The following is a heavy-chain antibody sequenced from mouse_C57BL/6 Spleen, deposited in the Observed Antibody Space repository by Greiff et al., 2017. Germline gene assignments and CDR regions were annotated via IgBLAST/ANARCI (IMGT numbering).Heavy chain of an antibody. J-gene: IGHJ3*01. CDR2: IDPSDSYT. D-gene: IGHD2-2*01. Sequence: QVQLQQPGAELVMPGASVKLSCKASGYTFTSHWMHWVKQRPGQGLEWIGEIDPSDSYTNYNQKFKGKSTLTVDKSSSTAYMQLSRLTSEDSAVYYCARKYGYDGAWFAYWGQGTLVTVSA. CDR1: GYTFTSHW. V-gene: IGHV1-69*01. CDR3: ARKYGYDGAWFAY.